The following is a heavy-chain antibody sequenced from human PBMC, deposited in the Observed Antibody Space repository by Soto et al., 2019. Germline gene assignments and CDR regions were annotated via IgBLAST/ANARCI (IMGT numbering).Heavy chain of an antibody. Sequence: EVQLVESGGGLVQPGGSLRLSCAASGLTFSSYWMHWVRQAPGKGRVWFSGINSDGSSTSYADSVKGRFTISRDNAKNTLYLQMNSLRAEDTAVYYCALSHTVTTDYWGQGTLVTVSS. CDR3: ALSHTVTTDY. D-gene: IGHD4-17*01. V-gene: IGHV3-74*01. CDR1: GLTFSSYW. CDR2: INSDGSST. J-gene: IGHJ4*02.